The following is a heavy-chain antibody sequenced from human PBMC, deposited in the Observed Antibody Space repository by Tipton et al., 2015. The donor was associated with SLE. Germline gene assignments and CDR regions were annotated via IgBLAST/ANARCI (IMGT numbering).Heavy chain of an antibody. D-gene: IGHD5-12*01. CDR2: ISSSGSTI. Sequence: GSLRLSCAASGFTFSSYEMNWVRQAPGKGLEWVSYISSSGSTIYYADSVKGRFTISRDNSKNTLYLQMNSLRAEDTAVYYCARERAYSGYDYVPYYYYMDVWGKGTTVTVSS. CDR3: ARERAYSGYDYVPYYYYMDV. CDR1: GFTFSSYE. J-gene: IGHJ6*03. V-gene: IGHV3-48*03.